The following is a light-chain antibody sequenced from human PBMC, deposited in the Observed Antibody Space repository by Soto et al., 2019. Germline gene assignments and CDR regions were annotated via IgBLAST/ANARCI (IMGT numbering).Light chain of an antibody. Sequence: DIVLTHSPGTLSLSPGERATLSCRTSQSVSSIYFAWYQQKPGQAPRLLIYGASSRATGIPDRFSGSGSGTDFTLTISRLEPEDFAVYYCQQFGTSPPSTFGQGTRWRL. J-gene: IGKJ5*01. CDR1: QSVSSIY. CDR3: QQFGTSPPST. V-gene: IGKV3-20*01. CDR2: GAS.